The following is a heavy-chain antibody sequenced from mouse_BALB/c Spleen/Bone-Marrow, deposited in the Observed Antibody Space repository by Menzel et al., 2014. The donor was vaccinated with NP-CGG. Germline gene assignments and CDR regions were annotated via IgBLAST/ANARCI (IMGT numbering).Heavy chain of an antibody. CDR2: ISNGGSTT. CDR1: GFTFSSYT. V-gene: IGHV5-12-2*01. CDR3: ARDGYDVGGALVY. D-gene: IGHD2-2*01. J-gene: IGHJ4*01. Sequence: EVKLMESGGGLVQPGGSPKLSCAASGFTFSSYTMSWVRQTPEKRLEWVAYISNGGSTTYHPDTVKGRFTISRDNAKNTLYLQMSSLKSEDTAMYYCARDGYDVGGALVYWGQGTSVTVSS.